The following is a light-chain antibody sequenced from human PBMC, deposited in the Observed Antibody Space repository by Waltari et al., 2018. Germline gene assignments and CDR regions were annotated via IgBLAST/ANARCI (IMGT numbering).Light chain of an antibody. CDR2: DAP. Sequence: EVVLTQSPAPLSLSPGERATLSCRASQSVSNSLAWYRQKPGQAPRLLSYDAPTRAAGIPDRFSGSGSGTDFTLTIISLEPEDFAVYYCQLRTGWPMTFGQGTRLEIK. J-gene: IGKJ5*01. V-gene: IGKV3-11*01. CDR3: QLRTGWPMT. CDR1: QSVSNS.